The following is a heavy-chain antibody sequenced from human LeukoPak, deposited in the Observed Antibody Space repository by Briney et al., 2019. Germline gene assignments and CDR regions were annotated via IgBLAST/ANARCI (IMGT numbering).Heavy chain of an antibody. CDR3: AREPFSRGNSYGTGAFDI. V-gene: IGHV4-30-2*01. Sequence: PSETLSLTCAVSGGSISSGAYSWSWIRQPPGKGLEWIGYIYHSGSTYYNPSLKSRVTISVDRSKNQFSLKLSSVTAADMAVYYCAREPFSRGNSYGTGAFDIWGQGTMVTVSS. D-gene: IGHD5-18*01. J-gene: IGHJ3*02. CDR1: GGSISSGAYS. CDR2: IYHSGST.